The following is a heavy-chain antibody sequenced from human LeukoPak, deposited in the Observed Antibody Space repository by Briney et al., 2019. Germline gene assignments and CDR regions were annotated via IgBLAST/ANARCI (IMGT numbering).Heavy chain of an antibody. D-gene: IGHD6-13*01. J-gene: IGHJ5*02. Sequence: SETLSLTCSVSGYSISSGYYWSWIRQPPGKGLEWIGEINHSGSTNYNPSLKSRVTISVDTSKNQFSLKLSSVTAADTAVYYCARQSSWYWFDPWGQGTLVTVSS. CDR1: GYSISSGYY. CDR3: ARQSSWYWFDP. V-gene: IGHV4-38-2*02. CDR2: INHSGST.